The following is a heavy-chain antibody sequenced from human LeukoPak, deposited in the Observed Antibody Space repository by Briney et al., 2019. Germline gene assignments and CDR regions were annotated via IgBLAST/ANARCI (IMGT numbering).Heavy chain of an antibody. J-gene: IGHJ6*02. Sequence: GGSLRLSCAASGFTFSSYAMSWVRQAPGKGLEWVSYISSSGSTMYYADSVKGRFTISRDNAKNSLYLQMNSLRAEDTAVYYCTRHSDKYCSGSNCYVYIFYGLDVWGQGTTVTVSS. CDR2: ISSSGSTM. V-gene: IGHV3-48*04. CDR1: GFTFSSYA. CDR3: TRHSDKYCSGSNCYVYIFYGLDV. D-gene: IGHD2-15*01.